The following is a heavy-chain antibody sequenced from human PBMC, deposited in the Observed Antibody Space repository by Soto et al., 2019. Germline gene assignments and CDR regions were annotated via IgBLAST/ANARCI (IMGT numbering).Heavy chain of an antibody. V-gene: IGHV3-23*01. CDR3: AKDTTSLATVYYYCMDV. D-gene: IGHD5-12*01. CDR1: GFTFSSYA. J-gene: IGHJ6*02. CDR2: ISGSGGST. Sequence: GGSLRLSCAASGFTFSSYAMSWVRQAPGKGLEWVSAISGSGGSTYYADSVKGRFTISRDNSKNTLYLQMNSLRAEDAAVYYCAKDTTSLATVYYYCMDVWGQGTTVTVSS.